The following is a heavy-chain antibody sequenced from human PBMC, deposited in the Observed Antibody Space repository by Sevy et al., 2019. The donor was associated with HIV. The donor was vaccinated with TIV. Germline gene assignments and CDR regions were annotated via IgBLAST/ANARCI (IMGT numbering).Heavy chain of an antibody. CDR3: ARQYYYGSGRIFYYGMDV. D-gene: IGHD3-10*01. J-gene: IGHJ6*02. CDR1: GFTFSNYW. Sequence: GGSLRLSCAASGFTFSNYWMHWVRQDPGKGLVWVSRIDSDDGSTSYADSVKGRFTISRDNAKKTLFLQMNSLRAEDTAVYYCARQYYYGSGRIFYYGMDVWGQGTMVTVSS. V-gene: IGHV3-74*01. CDR2: IDSDDGST.